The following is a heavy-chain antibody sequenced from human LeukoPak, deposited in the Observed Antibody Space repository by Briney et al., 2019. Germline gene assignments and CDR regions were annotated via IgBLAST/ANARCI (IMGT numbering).Heavy chain of an antibody. V-gene: IGHV1-2*02. Sequence: ASLKVSCKTSGYTFTGYYIHWVRQAPGQGLEWMGWINPASGGTKFAQKFQGRVTVTRDTSISTAYMDLSSLRSDDTAIYYCAKNSWTSFGGVIHWGQGTLVTVSS. CDR2: INPASGGT. CDR1: GYTFTGYY. D-gene: IGHD3-16*02. CDR3: AKNSWTSFGGVIH. J-gene: IGHJ4*02.